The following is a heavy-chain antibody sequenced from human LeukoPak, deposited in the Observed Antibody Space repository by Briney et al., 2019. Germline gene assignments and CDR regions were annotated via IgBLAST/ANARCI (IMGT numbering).Heavy chain of an antibody. CDR3: ARGSSSWKNPFDY. CDR2: ISYDGSNK. D-gene: IGHD6-13*01. Sequence: GGSLRLSCAASGFTLSSYAMHWVRQAPGKGLEWVAVISYDGSNKYYADSVKGRFTISRDNSKNTLYLQMNSLRAEDTAVYYCARGSSSWKNPFDYWGQGTLVTVSS. CDR1: GFTLSSYA. J-gene: IGHJ4*02. V-gene: IGHV3-30*04.